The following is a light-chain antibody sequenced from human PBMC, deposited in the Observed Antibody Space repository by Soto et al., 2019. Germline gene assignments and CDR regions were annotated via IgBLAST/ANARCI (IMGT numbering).Light chain of an antibody. CDR3: QQYDSSRT. V-gene: IGKV3-20*01. CDR1: QSVDSRF. J-gene: IGKJ1*01. CDR2: GAS. Sequence: EIVLTQSPATLSVSPGERATLSCRASQSVDSRFLARYQQNSSQPPRLLRYGASIRATGIPDRFSGSWSGTDFTLTIRTLEAEDSAEYYYQQYDSSRTFGQGTKVEMK.